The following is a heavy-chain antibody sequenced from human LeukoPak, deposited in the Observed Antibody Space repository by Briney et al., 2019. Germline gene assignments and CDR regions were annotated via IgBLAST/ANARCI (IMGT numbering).Heavy chain of an antibody. CDR3: ARDRYYYDSSGYYYFDY. Sequence: SETLSLTCTVSGGSISSYYWSWIRQPAGKGLEWIGRIYTSGSTNYNPSLKSRVTMSVDTSKNQFSLKLSSVTAADTAVYYCARDRYYYDSSGYYYFDYWGQGTLVTVSS. CDR1: GGSISSYY. V-gene: IGHV4-4*07. J-gene: IGHJ4*02. D-gene: IGHD3-22*01. CDR2: IYTSGST.